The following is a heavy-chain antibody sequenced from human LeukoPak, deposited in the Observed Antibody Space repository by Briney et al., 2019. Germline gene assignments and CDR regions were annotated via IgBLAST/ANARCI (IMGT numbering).Heavy chain of an antibody. Sequence: PSETLSLTCTVSGGSISSYYWSWIRQPPGKGLEWIGYIYYSGSTNYNPSLKSRVTISVDTSKNQFSLKLSSVTAADTAVYYCARLPPHYCSSTSCSFHYYGMDVWGQGTTVTVSS. CDR3: ARLPPHYCSSTSCSFHYYGMDV. V-gene: IGHV4-59*08. CDR2: IYYSGST. D-gene: IGHD2-2*01. CDR1: GGSISSYY. J-gene: IGHJ6*02.